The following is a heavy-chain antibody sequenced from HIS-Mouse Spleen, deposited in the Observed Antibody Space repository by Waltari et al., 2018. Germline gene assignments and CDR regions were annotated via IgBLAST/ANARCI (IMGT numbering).Heavy chain of an antibody. CDR3: AREIPYSSSWYDWYFDL. D-gene: IGHD6-13*01. CDR1: GGSISSSSYY. Sequence: QLQLQESGPGLVKPSETLSLTCTVSGGSISSSSYYWGWIRQPPGKGLEWIGSIYYSGRTYSNPSLKSRVTISVDTSKNQFSLKLSSVTAADTVVYYCAREIPYSSSWYDWYFDLWGRGTLVTVSS. CDR2: IYYSGRT. J-gene: IGHJ2*01. V-gene: IGHV4-39*07.